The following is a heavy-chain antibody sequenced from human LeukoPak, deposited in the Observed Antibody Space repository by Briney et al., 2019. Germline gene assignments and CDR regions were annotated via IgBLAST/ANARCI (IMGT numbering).Heavy chain of an antibody. CDR1: GYTFTSYD. J-gene: IGHJ5*02. Sequence: ALVKVSCKASGYTFTSYDINWVRQATGQGLEWMGWMNPNSGNTGYAQKFQGRVTMTRNTSISTAYMELSSLRSEDTAVYYCARGHSYYYGSGSYINWFDPWGQGTLVTVSS. D-gene: IGHD3-10*01. V-gene: IGHV1-8*01. CDR3: ARGHSYYYGSGSYINWFDP. CDR2: MNPNSGNT.